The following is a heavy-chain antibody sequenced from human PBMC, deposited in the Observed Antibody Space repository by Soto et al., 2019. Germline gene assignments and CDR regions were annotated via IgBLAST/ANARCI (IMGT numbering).Heavy chain of an antibody. CDR1: GFTFSSYG. D-gene: IGHD2-2*01. V-gene: IGHV3-33*01. Sequence: QVQLVESGGGVVQPGRSLRLSCAASGFTFSSYGMHWVRQAPGKGLEWVAVIWYDGSNQYYADSAKGRFTISRDKSKNTLYLQMNSLRDEDTAVYYCARGGYCISTRCSHYNGLDVWGQGTTVTVS. CDR3: ARGGYCISTRCSHYNGLDV. J-gene: IGHJ6*02. CDR2: IWYDGSNQ.